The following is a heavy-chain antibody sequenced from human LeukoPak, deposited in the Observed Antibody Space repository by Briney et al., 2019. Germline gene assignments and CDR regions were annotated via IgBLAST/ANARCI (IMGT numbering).Heavy chain of an antibody. D-gene: IGHD6-13*01. CDR2: IYSTGST. CDR3: ARQIASAGTAAFDF. V-gene: IGHV4-59*10. Sequence: PSETLSLTCAVYGGSFSGYYWSWIRQPAGKGLEWIGRIYSTGSTNYNPSLKSRVTMSVDTSKNQFSLRLRSVTAADTAVYYCARQIASAGTAAFDFWGQGALVTVSS. CDR1: GGSFSGYY. J-gene: IGHJ4*02.